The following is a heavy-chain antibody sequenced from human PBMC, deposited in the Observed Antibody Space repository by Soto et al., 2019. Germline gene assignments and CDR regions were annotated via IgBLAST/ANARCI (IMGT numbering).Heavy chain of an antibody. Sequence: QVQLVQSGPEVKNPGASVKVSCKASGYTFKNYGIKWVRQAPGQGLEWVGWITTYNGNRYSAEKFQGRVTMTTDTSTSTTYMEMKRLTAEDTGVYYCARDAQPKGVAADGASDYWGQGTLVTVSS. CDR2: ITTYNGNR. CDR1: GYTFKNYG. D-gene: IGHD6-19*01. J-gene: IGHJ4*02. V-gene: IGHV1-18*01. CDR3: ARDAQPKGVAADGASDY.